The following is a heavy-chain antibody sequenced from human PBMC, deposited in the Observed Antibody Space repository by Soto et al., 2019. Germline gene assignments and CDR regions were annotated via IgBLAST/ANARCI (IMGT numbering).Heavy chain of an antibody. Sequence: RLSCAASGFTFDDSAMHWVRQPPGKGLEWVSGIGRNSGSIAYADSVKGRFTISRDNAKKSLYLQMNSLRPEDTALYYCAKDLTFTIFEDGMHVWGQGTTVTVSS. CDR2: IGRNSGSI. CDR3: AKDLTFTIFEDGMHV. J-gene: IGHJ6*02. D-gene: IGHD3-3*01. V-gene: IGHV3-9*01. CDR1: GFTFDDSA.